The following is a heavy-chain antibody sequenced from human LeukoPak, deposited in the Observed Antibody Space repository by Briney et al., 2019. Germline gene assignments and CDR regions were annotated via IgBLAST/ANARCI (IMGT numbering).Heavy chain of an antibody. D-gene: IGHD2-8*01. Sequence: ETLSVTCALYRGSFSGYYWSLIRQPPGAGLEWIGEINHGGSTNYNASLKSRVSISVDTSKNQFSLQMSSVTAADTAVYYCARKDLAYCTNGVCYNFDYWGQGTLVTVSS. CDR2: INHGGST. CDR1: RGSFSGYY. CDR3: ARKDLAYCTNGVCYNFDY. J-gene: IGHJ4*02. V-gene: IGHV4-34*01.